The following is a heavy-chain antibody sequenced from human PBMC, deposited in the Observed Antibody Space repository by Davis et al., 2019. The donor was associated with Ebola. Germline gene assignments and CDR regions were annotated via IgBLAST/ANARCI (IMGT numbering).Heavy chain of an antibody. Sequence: AASVKVPCKASVGTFSSYAISWVRQAPGQGLEWMGRIIPILGIAHYAQKLQGRVTITADKSTSTAYMELSSLRSEDTAVYYCARHIVVVPAARAYYYYGMDVWGQGTTVTVSS. V-gene: IGHV1-69*04. CDR2: IIPILGIA. J-gene: IGHJ6*02. D-gene: IGHD2-2*01. CDR1: VGTFSSYA. CDR3: ARHIVVVPAARAYYYYGMDV.